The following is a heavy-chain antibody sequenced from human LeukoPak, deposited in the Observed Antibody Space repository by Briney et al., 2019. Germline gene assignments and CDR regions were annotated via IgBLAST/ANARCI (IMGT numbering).Heavy chain of an antibody. CDR1: GFTFSNYG. Sequence: GGSLRLSCAASGFTFSNYGMHWVRQAPGKGLDWVSFIRYDGTNKYYADSVKGRFTISRDNSKNTLYLQMNSLRAEDTAVYYCAKSRGEICSSTSCYGSYFDYWGQGTLVTVSS. J-gene: IGHJ4*02. CDR3: AKSRGEICSSTSCYGSYFDY. V-gene: IGHV3-30*02. CDR2: IRYDGTNK. D-gene: IGHD2-2*01.